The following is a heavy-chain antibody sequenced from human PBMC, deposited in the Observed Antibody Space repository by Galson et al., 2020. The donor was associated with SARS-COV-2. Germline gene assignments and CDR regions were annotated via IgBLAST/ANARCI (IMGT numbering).Heavy chain of an antibody. CDR3: ARIEEAAGIWASRKNYGMDV. Sequence: SETLSLTCTVSGGSISSGGYYWSWIRQHPGKGLEWIGYIYYSGSTYYNPSLKSRVTISVDTSKNQFSLKLSSVTAADTAVYYCARIEEAAGIWASRKNYGMDVWGQGTTVTVSS. CDR2: IYYSGST. J-gene: IGHJ6*02. D-gene: IGHD6-13*01. CDR1: GGSISSGGYY. V-gene: IGHV4-31*03.